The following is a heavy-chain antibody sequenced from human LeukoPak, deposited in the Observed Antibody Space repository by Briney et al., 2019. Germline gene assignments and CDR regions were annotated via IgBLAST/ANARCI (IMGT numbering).Heavy chain of an antibody. CDR3: ARDYGDDVFDI. CDR2: INSNRGGT. D-gene: IGHD3-10*01. V-gene: IGHV1-2*02. J-gene: IGHJ3*02. CDR1: AYTFTNYY. Sequence: PSVKVSCKASAYTFTNYYTHWVRQAPGQGLEWMGWINSNRGGTNYAQKFQGRVTMTRDTSISTAYMELRSVRSDDTAVYCCARDYGDDVFDIWGPGTVV.